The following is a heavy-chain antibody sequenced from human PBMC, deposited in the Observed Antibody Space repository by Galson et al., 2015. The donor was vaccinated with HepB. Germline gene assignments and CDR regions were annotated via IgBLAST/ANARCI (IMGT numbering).Heavy chain of an antibody. CDR3: ARERATLGYCSGGSCSSHTANAFDI. J-gene: IGHJ3*02. D-gene: IGHD2-15*01. CDR1: GFTFSSYS. V-gene: IGHV3-21*01. Sequence: SLRLSRAASGFTFSSYSMNWVRQAPGKGLEWVSSISSSSSYIYYADSVKGRFTISRDNAKNSLYLQMNSLRAEDTAVYYCARERATLGYCSGGSCSSHTANAFDIWGQGTMVTVSS. CDR2: ISSSSSYI.